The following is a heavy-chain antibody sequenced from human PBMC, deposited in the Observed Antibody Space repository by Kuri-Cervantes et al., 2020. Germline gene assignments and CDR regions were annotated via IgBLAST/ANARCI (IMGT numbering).Heavy chain of an antibody. CDR3: AKDNGSSWRTNWFDP. J-gene: IGHJ5*02. V-gene: IGHV3-9*01. D-gene: IGHD6-13*01. CDR2: IGWNSGSI. Sequence: SLKISCAASGFTFDDYAMHWVRQAPGKGLEWVSGIGWNSGSIGYADSVKGRFTISRDNAKNSLYLQMNSLRAEDTALYYCAKDNGSSWRTNWFDPWGQGTLVTVSS. CDR1: GFTFDDYA.